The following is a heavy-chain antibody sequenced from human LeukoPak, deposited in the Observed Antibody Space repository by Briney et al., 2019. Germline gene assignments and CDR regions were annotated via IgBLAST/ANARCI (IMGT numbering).Heavy chain of an antibody. CDR2: IASDGSST. Sequence: GGSLRLSCAASGFTFSSYWMNWVRQAPGKGLVWVSRIASDGSSTTYADSVKGRFTISRDNSKNTLYLQMNSLRAEDTAVYYCAKLYLDVGGWGQGTLVTVSS. D-gene: IGHD2-8*01. J-gene: IGHJ4*02. CDR3: AKLYLDVGG. V-gene: IGHV3-74*01. CDR1: GFTFSSYW.